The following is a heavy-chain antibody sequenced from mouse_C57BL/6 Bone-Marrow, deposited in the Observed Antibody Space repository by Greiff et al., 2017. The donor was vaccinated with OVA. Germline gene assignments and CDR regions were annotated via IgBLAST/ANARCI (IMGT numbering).Heavy chain of an antibody. CDR2: ISSGGSYT. CDR3: ARGAVTGFAY. J-gene: IGHJ3*01. D-gene: IGHD2-5*01. V-gene: IGHV5-6*01. CDR1: GFTFSSYG. Sequence: EVKLMESGGDLVKLGGSLKLSCAASGFTFSSYGMSWVRQTPDKRLEWVATISSGGSYTYYPDSVKGRFTISRDNAKNTLYLQMSSLKSEDTAMYYCARGAVTGFAYWGQGTLVTVSA.